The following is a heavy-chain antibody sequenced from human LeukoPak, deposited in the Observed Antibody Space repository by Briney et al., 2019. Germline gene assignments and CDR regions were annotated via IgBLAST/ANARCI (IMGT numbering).Heavy chain of an antibody. CDR3: ARDPRTVRI. Sequence: PGGSLRLSCAASGFTFSDSYMTWVRQAPGKGLERLSYISGNSGDTNYADSVKGRFTISRDNAKNSLYLQMNSLRVEDTAVYYCARDPRTVRIWGQGTLVTVSS. V-gene: IGHV3-11*06. D-gene: IGHD1-1*01. CDR1: GFTFSDSY. J-gene: IGHJ4*02. CDR2: ISGNSGDT.